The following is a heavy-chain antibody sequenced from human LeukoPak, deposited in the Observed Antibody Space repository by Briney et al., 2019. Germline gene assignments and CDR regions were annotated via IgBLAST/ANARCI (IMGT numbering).Heavy chain of an antibody. CDR2: IYYSGST. V-gene: IGHV4-39*02. CDR1: GVSISSISYY. J-gene: IGHJ4*02. CDR3: AREAPRPDY. Sequence: SSETLSLTCTVSGVSISSISYYWGWIRQPPGKVLEWIRSIYYSGSTYYNPSLKSRVTISAATSKNQFSLKLSSVTATDTAVYYCAREAPRPDYWRQGTLVTVSS.